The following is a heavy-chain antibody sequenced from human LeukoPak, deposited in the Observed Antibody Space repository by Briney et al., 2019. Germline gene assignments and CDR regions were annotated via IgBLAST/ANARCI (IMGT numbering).Heavy chain of an antibody. CDR2: IYYSGST. D-gene: IGHD1-26*01. CDR3: ARSGGRNVRYFDY. CDR1: GGSISSSSYY. Sequence: PSETLSLTCTVSGGSISSSSYYWGWIRQPPGKGLEWIGSIYYSGSTHYNPSLKSRVTISVDTSKNQFSLKLSSVTAADTAVYYCARSGGRNVRYFDYWGQGTLVTVSS. J-gene: IGHJ4*02. V-gene: IGHV4-39*01.